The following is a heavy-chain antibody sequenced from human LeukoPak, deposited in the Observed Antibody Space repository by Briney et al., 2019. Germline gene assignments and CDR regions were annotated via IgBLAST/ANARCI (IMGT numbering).Heavy chain of an antibody. V-gene: IGHV3-74*01. CDR1: GFTFSNYW. Sequence: GGSLRLSCAASGFTFSNYWMHWVRQVPEKGLVWVSRVNPDGSSITHANSVKGRFASSRDNAKNTLYLQMNRLRVEDTAVYYCARGGSYGDYWGQGVLVTVSS. CDR3: ARGGSYGDY. J-gene: IGHJ4*02. D-gene: IGHD3-16*01. CDR2: VNPDGSSI.